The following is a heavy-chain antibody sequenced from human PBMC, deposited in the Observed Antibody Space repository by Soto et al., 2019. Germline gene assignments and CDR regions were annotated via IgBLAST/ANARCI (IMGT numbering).Heavy chain of an antibody. J-gene: IGHJ5*02. D-gene: IGHD4-17*01. CDR3: AHRTTTVTWWFDP. V-gene: IGHV2-5*02. CDR2: IYWDDDK. CDR1: GFSLTTSGVG. Sequence: QITLKESGPTLVKPTQTLTLTCTFSGFSLTTSGVGLGWIRQPPGKALEWLALIYWDDDKRYSPSLKRRLTITKDYSKTQVVLTMTNMEPADIATYFCAHRTTTVTWWFDPWGQGPLVTVSS.